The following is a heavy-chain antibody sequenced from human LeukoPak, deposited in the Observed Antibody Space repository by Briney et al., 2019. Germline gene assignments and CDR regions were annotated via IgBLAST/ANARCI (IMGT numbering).Heavy chain of an antibody. CDR1: GFTVSSNY. V-gene: IGHV3-66*01. J-gene: IGHJ4*02. CDR2: IYSGGST. D-gene: IGHD6-13*01. CDR3: ARAAAASDFDY. Sequence: GGSLRLSCAASGFTVSSNYMSWVRQAPGKGLGWVSVIYSGGSTYYADSVKGRFTISRDNSKNTLYLQMNSLRAEDTAVYYCARAAAASDFDYWGQGTLVTVSS.